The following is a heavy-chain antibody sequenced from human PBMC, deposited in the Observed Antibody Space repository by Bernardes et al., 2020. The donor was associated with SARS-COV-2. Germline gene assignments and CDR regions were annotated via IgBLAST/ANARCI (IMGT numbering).Heavy chain of an antibody. CDR3: ATGPTVRGGQDFDF. J-gene: IGHJ4*02. CDR2: IYYSGST. D-gene: IGHD3-10*01. CDR1: GGSISGHY. Sequence: SETLSLTCTVSGGSISGHYWSWIRQPPGKGLEWIGYIYYSGSTTYNPSLRSRVTISVDTSMNQFSLNLDSLTAADTAVYFCATGPTVRGGQDFDFWGQGTLVTVST. V-gene: IGHV4-59*11.